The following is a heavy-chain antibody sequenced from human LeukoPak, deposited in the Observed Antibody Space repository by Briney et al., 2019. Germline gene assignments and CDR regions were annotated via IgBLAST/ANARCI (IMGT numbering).Heavy chain of an antibody. V-gene: IGHV4-38-2*02. CDR3: ARDEGGPVPPSFDP. CDR1: GYSISSGYY. J-gene: IGHJ5*02. Sequence: SETLSLTCTVSGYSISSGYYWGWIRQPPGKGLEWIGSIYHSGSTYYNPSLKSRVTISVDTSKNQFSLELSSVTAADTAVYYCARDEGGPVPPSFDPWGQGTLVTVSS. D-gene: IGHD2-15*01. CDR2: IYHSGST.